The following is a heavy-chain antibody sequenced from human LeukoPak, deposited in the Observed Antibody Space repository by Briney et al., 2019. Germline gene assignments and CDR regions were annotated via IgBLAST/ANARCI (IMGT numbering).Heavy chain of an antibody. J-gene: IGHJ3*02. V-gene: IGHV3-30*18. D-gene: IGHD6-19*01. CDR2: ISYDGNDK. CDR1: GFTFSSYG. CDR3: AKIAVAALEDDAFDI. Sequence: PGRSLRLSCAASGFTFSSYGMHWVRQAPGRGLEWVAVISYDGNDKYYADSVKDQFTIYRDNSKNTLFLQMNNLRTEGSAVYFCAKIAVAALEDDAFDIWGQGTMVTVSS.